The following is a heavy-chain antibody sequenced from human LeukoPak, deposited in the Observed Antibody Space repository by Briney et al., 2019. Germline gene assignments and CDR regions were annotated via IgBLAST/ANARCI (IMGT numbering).Heavy chain of an antibody. D-gene: IGHD6-19*01. J-gene: IGHJ4*02. CDR1: GYTFTGYY. Sequence: ASVKVSCKASGYTFTGYYMHWVRQAPGQGLEWMGWINPNSGGTNYAQKFQGRVTMTEDTSTDTAYMELSSLRSEDTAVYYCATTSAVAGNYFDYWGQGTLVTVSS. V-gene: IGHV1-2*02. CDR2: INPNSGGT. CDR3: ATTSAVAGNYFDY.